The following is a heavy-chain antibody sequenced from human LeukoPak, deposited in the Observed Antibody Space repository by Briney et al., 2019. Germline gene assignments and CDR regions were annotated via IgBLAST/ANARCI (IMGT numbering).Heavy chain of an antibody. CDR3: ARVRWLQLSHYMDV. J-gene: IGHJ6*03. D-gene: IGHD5-24*01. Sequence: GGSLRLSCAASGFTFSSYEMNWVRQAPGKGLEWVSYISSSGSTIYYADSVKGRFTISRDNAKNSLYLQMNSLRAEDTAVYYCARVRWLQLSHYMDVWGKGATVTVSS. CDR2: ISSSGSTI. V-gene: IGHV3-48*03. CDR1: GFTFSSYE.